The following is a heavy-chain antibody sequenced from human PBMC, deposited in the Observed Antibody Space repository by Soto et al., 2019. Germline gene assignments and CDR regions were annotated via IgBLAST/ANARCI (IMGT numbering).Heavy chain of an antibody. Sequence: EVQLVESGGGLVQPGGSLRLSCAASGFTFSSYSMNWVRQAPGKGLEWVSYISSSSSTIYYADSVKGRFTISRANAKNSLYLQMNSLRAEDTAVYYCAGLPHTCYYYYGMDVWGRGTTVTVSS. CDR1: GFTFSSYS. V-gene: IGHV3-48*01. D-gene: IGHD2-15*01. CDR2: ISSSSSTI. CDR3: AGLPHTCYYYYGMDV. J-gene: IGHJ6*02.